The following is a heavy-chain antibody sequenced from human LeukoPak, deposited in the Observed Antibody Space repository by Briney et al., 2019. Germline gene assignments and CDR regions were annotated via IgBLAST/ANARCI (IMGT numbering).Heavy chain of an antibody. J-gene: IGHJ4*02. Sequence: GGSLRLSCAASGFTFNTFNMNWVRQAPGKGLEWVSSITSGGDYIYYADSVKGRFTTSRDNAKNSLSLQLNSLRVEDTAVYYCARGHYDVLAASYKWTLDYWGQGTLVTVSS. D-gene: IGHD3-9*01. CDR2: ITSGGDYI. CDR3: ARGHYDVLAASYKWTLDY. V-gene: IGHV3-21*01. CDR1: GFTFNTFN.